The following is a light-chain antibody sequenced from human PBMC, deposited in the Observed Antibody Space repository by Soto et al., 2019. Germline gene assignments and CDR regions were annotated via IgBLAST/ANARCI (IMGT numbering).Light chain of an antibody. CDR1: SSDVGGYNY. J-gene: IGLJ1*01. CDR3: SSYTSSSLDV. V-gene: IGLV2-14*01. Sequence: QSALTQPASVSVSPGQSITISCTGTSSDVGGYNYVSWYQQHPGKAPKLMMYDVSNRPSGVSNRFSGAKSGNTASLTISGLQAEDEADYYCSSYTSSSLDVFGTGTKLTVL. CDR2: DVS.